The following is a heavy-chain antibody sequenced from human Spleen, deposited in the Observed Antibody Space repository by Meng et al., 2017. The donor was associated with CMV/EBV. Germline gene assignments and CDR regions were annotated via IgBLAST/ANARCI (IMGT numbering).Heavy chain of an antibody. CDR1: GFTFNNYA. CDR3: ARDRYSSSWYDAFDI. D-gene: IGHD6-13*01. J-gene: IGHJ3*02. Sequence: GGSLRLSCAASGFTFNNYAMSWVRQAPGEGLEWVSIIYSGGSDTYYADSVKGRFTISRDNSKNTLYLQMNSLRAEDTAVYYCARDRYSSSWYDAFDIWGQGTMVTVSS. CDR2: IYSGGSDT. V-gene: IGHV3-23*03.